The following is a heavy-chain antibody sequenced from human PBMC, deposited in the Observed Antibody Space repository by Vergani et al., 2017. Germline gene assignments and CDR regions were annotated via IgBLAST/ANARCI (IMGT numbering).Heavy chain of an antibody. Sequence: QVQLQESGPGLVKPPGTLSLTCAVSGGSISSSNWWSWVRQPPGKGLEWIGEIYHSGSTNYNPSLKSRVTISVDKSKNQFSLKLSSVTAADTAVYYCASLAGGTYSGYDAVGDPAGSGAFDIWGQGTMVTVSS. CDR3: ASLAGGTYSGYDAVGDPAGSGAFDI. D-gene: IGHD5-12*01. CDR1: GGSISSSNW. J-gene: IGHJ3*02. CDR2: IYHSGST. V-gene: IGHV4-4*03.